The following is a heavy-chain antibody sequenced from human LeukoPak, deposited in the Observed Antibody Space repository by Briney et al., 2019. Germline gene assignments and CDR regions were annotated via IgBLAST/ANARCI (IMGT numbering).Heavy chain of an antibody. CDR1: GGTFSSYA. D-gene: IGHD6-6*01. J-gene: IGHJ4*02. Sequence: ASVKVSCKASGGTFSSYAISWVRQAPGQGLEWMGGIIPIFGTANYAQKFQGRVTITADESTSTAYMELSSLRSEDTAVYYCARHYSSSTAPFDYWGQGTLVTVSS. CDR2: IIPIFGTA. V-gene: IGHV1-69*13. CDR3: ARHYSSSTAPFDY.